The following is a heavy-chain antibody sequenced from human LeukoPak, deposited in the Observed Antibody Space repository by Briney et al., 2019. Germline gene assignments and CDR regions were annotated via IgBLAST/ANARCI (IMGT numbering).Heavy chain of an antibody. Sequence: EAGGSLRLSCAASGFTFSSYAMTWVRQAPGKGLEWVSSITTSGSIYYADSVKDRFTISRDNSKTTLYLQMNSLRAEDTAVYYCANGLWLQWGDYWGQGTLVTVSS. V-gene: IGHV3-23*01. CDR3: ANGLWLQWGDY. CDR2: ITTSGSI. CDR1: GFTFSSYA. J-gene: IGHJ4*02. D-gene: IGHD5-18*01.